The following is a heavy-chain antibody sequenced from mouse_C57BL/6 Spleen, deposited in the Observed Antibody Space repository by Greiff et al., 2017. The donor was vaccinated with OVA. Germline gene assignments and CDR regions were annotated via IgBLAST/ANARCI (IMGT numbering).Heavy chain of an antibody. V-gene: IGHV14-4*01. D-gene: IGHD1-2*01. J-gene: IGHJ3*01. CDR3: TTATRGAY. CDR2: IDPENGDT. Sequence: VQLKQSGAELVRPGASVKLSCTASGFNIKDDYMHWVKQRPEQGLEWIGWIDPENGDTEYASKFQGKATITADTSSNTAYLQLSSLTSEDTAVYYCTTATRGAYWGQGTLVTVSA. CDR1: GFNIKDDY.